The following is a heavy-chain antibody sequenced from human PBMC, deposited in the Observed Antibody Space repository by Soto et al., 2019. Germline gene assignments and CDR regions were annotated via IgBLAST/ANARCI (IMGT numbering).Heavy chain of an antibody. V-gene: IGHV4-61*08. CDR2: IYYSGTT. CDR1: GGSVSNGAYY. CDR3: ARSQRGRTAFTFDY. D-gene: IGHD3-16*01. Sequence: SETLSLTCAVSGGSVSNGAYYWSWIRQPPGKGLEWIGYIYYSGTTNYNSYLKSRLSLSVDMSKNQFSLKLASVTAADTAVYFCARSQRGRTAFTFDYWGQGALVTVS. J-gene: IGHJ4*02.